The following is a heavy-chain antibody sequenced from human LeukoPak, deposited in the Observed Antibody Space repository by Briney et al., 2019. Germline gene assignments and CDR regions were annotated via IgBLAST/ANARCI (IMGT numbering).Heavy chain of an antibody. CDR2: IYYSGST. D-gene: IGHD5-18*01. CDR3: ARRLDTARSIPDRYFDY. Sequence: PSETLSLTCTVSGGSISSSSYYWGWIRQPPGKGLEWIGSIYYSGSTYYNPSLKSRVTISVDTSKNQFSLKLSSVTAADTAVYYCARRLDTARSIPDRYFDYWGQGTLVTVSS. CDR1: GGSISSSSYY. V-gene: IGHV4-39*01. J-gene: IGHJ4*02.